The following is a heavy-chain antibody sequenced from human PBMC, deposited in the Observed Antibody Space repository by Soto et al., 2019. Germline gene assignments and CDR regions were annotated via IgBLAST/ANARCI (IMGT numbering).Heavy chain of an antibody. Sequence: QVQLVESGGGVVQPGRSLRLSCAASGFTFSSYGMHWVRQAPGKGLEWVAVISYDGSNNYYADSVKGRFTISRDNSKNTLYLEMDSLRAEDTAVYYCAKDIYKVAAGTLLDYWGQGTLVTVSS. CDR3: AKDIYKVAAGTLLDY. D-gene: IGHD6-13*01. CDR1: GFTFSSYG. CDR2: ISYDGSNN. J-gene: IGHJ4*02. V-gene: IGHV3-30*18.